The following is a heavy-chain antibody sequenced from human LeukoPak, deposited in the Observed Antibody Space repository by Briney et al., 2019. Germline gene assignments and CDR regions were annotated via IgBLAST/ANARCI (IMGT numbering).Heavy chain of an antibody. CDR3: AKDGSGYY. CDR2: VGGDGAST. D-gene: IGHD3-22*01. J-gene: IGHJ4*02. CDR1: GFTFDDYA. Sequence: PGGSLRLSCAASGFTFDDYAMHWVRQAPGKGLEWVSLVGGDGASTYYADSVKGRFTISRDNSRNSLYLQMSSLRAEDTALYYCAKDGSGYYWGQGTLVTVSS. V-gene: IGHV3-43*02.